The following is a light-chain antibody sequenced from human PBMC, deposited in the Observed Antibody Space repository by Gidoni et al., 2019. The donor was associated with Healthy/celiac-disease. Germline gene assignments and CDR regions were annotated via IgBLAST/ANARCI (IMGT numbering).Light chain of an antibody. CDR3: QQYYSYPYT. CDR1: QGISSY. Sequence: PSSFSASTGDRVTITCRASQGISSYLAWYQQKPGKAPKLLIYAASTLQSGVPSRFSGSGSGTDFTLTISCLQSEDFATYYCQQYYSYPYTFGQGTKLEIK. V-gene: IGKV1-8*01. J-gene: IGKJ2*01. CDR2: AAS.